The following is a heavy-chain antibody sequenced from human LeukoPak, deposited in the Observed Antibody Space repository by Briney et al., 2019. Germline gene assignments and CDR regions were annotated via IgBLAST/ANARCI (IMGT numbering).Heavy chain of an antibody. Sequence: SVKVSCKASGGTFSSYAISWVRQAPGQGLEWMGRIIPILGIANYAQKFRGRVTITADKSTSTAYMELSSLRSEDTAVYYCARGDSSGWYRLDYFDYWGQGTLVTVSS. D-gene: IGHD6-19*01. V-gene: IGHV1-69*04. CDR3: ARGDSSGWYRLDYFDY. CDR1: GGTFSSYA. J-gene: IGHJ4*02. CDR2: IIPILGIA.